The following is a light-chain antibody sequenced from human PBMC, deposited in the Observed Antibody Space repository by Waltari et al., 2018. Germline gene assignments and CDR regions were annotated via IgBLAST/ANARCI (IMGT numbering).Light chain of an antibody. Sequence: DIQMTQSPSSLSASVGARVTITCRASQSISTHLNWYQQKPGKAPNILIYAASSLQSGVPSRFSGSGSGTDFTLTISSLQPEDFASYFCQQSFNTPPTFGQGSKVEIK. CDR1: QSISTH. CDR2: AAS. V-gene: IGKV1-39*01. J-gene: IGKJ1*01. CDR3: QQSFNTPPT.